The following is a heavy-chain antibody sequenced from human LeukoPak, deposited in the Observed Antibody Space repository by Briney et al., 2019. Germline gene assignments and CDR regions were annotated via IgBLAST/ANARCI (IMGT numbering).Heavy chain of an antibody. J-gene: IGHJ4*02. CDR2: IYPGDSVT. V-gene: IGHV5-51*01. CDR1: GYRFTSYW. Sequence: GESLKISCKGSGYRFTSYWIGWVRQMPGKGLEWMGVIYPGDSVTRYSPSFQGQVTFSVDKSISTAYLQWSSLKASDTAMYYCARFGLTNSLDYWGQGTLVTVSS. D-gene: IGHD1-14*01. CDR3: ARFGLTNSLDY.